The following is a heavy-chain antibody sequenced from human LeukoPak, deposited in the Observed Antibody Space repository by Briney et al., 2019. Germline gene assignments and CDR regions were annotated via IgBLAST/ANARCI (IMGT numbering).Heavy chain of an antibody. CDR2: IYYSGST. CDR3: ARDRSDLAYCGGDCYPDAFDI. V-gene: IGHV4-59*01. CDR1: GGSISSYY. J-gene: IGHJ3*02. Sequence: PSETLSLTCTVSGGSISSYYWSWIRQPPGKGLELIGYIYYSGSTNYNPSLKSRVTISVDTSKNQFSLKLSSVTAADTAVYYCARDRSDLAYCGGDCYPDAFDIWGQGTMVTVSS. D-gene: IGHD2-21*01.